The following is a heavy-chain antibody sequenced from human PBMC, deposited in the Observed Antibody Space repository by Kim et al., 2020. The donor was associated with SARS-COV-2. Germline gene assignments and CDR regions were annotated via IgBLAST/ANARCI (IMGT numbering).Heavy chain of an antibody. CDR2: IYSGGST. V-gene: IGHV3-66*01. CDR3: ARDNNPYYYDSSGYPRGFDY. Sequence: GGSLRLSCAASGFTVSSNYMSWVRQAPGKGLEWVSVIYSGGSTYYADSVKGRFTISRDNSKNTLYLQMNSLRAEDTAVYYCARDNNPYYYDSSGYPRGFDYWGQGTLVTVSS. CDR1: GFTVSSNY. J-gene: IGHJ4*02. D-gene: IGHD3-22*01.